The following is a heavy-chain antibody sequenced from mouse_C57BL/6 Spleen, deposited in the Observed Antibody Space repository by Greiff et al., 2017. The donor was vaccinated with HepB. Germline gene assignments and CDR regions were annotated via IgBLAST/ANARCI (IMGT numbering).Heavy chain of an antibody. CDR1: GFTFSSYA. V-gene: IGHV5-4*01. CDR3: ARDRMVNWYFDV. J-gene: IGHJ1*03. CDR2: ISDGGSYT. D-gene: IGHD2-2*01. Sequence: DVKLVESGGGLVKPGGSLKLSCAASGFTFSSYAMSWVRQTPEKRLEWVATISDGGSYTYYPVNVKGRFTISRDNAKNNLYLQMSHLKSEDTAMYYCARDRMVNWYFDVWGTGTTVTVSS.